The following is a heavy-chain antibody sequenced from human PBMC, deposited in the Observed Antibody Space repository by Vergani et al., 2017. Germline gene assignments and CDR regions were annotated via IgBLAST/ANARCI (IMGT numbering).Heavy chain of an antibody. CDR1: GFTFNSYA. CDR2: INNNGGST. D-gene: IGHD2-2*01. Sequence: QLLESGGGLIQPGGSLRLSCAASGFTFNSYAMTWVRQAPGKGLEWVSGINNNGGSTYYADSVKGQLTIARDNSKNTRYLQMTDLRAEDTATYYCAKVCGSTSCPYGGGAFDVWGHGTMVTVSS. J-gene: IGHJ3*01. CDR3: AKVCGSTSCPYGGGAFDV. V-gene: IGHV3-23*01.